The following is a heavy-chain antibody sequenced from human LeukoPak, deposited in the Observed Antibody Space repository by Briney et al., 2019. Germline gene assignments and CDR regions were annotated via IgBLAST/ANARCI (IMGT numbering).Heavy chain of an antibody. Sequence: GGSLRLSCAVSGFTVSNNYMRWVRQAPGKGLEWVSLISFDGSTYYADSVKGRFTISRDNSKNTLYLQMTGLRVEDTAVYYCAREQNYYDSSGYKVWYFDYWGQGSLVTVSS. CDR2: ISFDGST. CDR1: GFTVSNNY. D-gene: IGHD3-22*01. V-gene: IGHV3-53*01. J-gene: IGHJ4*02. CDR3: AREQNYYDSSGYKVWYFDY.